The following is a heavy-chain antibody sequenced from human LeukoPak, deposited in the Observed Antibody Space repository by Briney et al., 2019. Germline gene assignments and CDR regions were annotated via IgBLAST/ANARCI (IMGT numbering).Heavy chain of an antibody. D-gene: IGHD6-19*01. CDR1: GFTFSSYW. V-gene: IGHV3-7*01. CDR2: IKQDGSEK. J-gene: IGHJ3*02. Sequence: PGGSLRLSCAASGFTFSSYWMSWVRQAPGKGLEWVANIKQDGSEKYYVDSVKGRFIISRDNAKNSLYLQMNSLRAEDTAVYYCARRAVAGSYDAFDTWGQGTMVTVSS. CDR3: ARRAVAGSYDAFDT.